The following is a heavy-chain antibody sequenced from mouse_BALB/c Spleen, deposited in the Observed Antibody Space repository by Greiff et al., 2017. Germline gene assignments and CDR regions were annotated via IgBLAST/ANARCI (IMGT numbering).Heavy chain of an antibody. CDR1: GFSLTSYG. CDR3: AKGGYVYAMDY. D-gene: IGHD2-14*01. J-gene: IGHJ4*01. CDR2: IWRGGST. Sequence: VQGVESGPSLVQPSQSLSITCTVSGFSLTSYGVHWVRQSPGKGLEWLGVIWRGGSTDYNAAFMSRLSITKDNSKSQVFFKMNSLQADDTAIYYCAKGGYVYAMDYWGQGTSVTVSS. V-gene: IGHV2-5-1*01.